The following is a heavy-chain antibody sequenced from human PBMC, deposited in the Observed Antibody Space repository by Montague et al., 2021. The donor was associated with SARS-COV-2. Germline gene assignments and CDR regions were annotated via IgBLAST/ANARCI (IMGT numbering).Heavy chain of an antibody. J-gene: IGHJ3*02. D-gene: IGHD5-12*01. Sequence: SETLSLTCTVSGGSIRSYYWSWIRQPDGKGLERKGRLYTSWSTNYNPSLKSRVTISVDTSKNQFSLKLSSGTAADTAVYYCARRGRKLLPVATTIGGFDIWGQGTMVTVSS. CDR2: LYTSWST. CDR3: ARRGRKLLPVATTIGGFDI. V-gene: IGHV4-4*07. CDR1: GGSIRSYY.